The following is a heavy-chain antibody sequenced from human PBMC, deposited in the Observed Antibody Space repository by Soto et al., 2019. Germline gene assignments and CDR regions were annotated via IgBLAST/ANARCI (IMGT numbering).Heavy chain of an antibody. CDR3: ARDDDYHDNAFDY. D-gene: IGHD4-17*01. J-gene: IGHJ4*02. CDR1: GFTFSNYG. CDR2: ILKDGSDQ. Sequence: QVQLAESGGGVVQPGRSLRLSCAATGFTFSNYGMHWVRQAPGKGLEWVAVILKDGSDQKYADSMKGRFTISRDNSDNTLYLHMNSLRAEDTAVYYCARDDDYHDNAFDYWGQGTLVTVSS. V-gene: IGHV3-33*01.